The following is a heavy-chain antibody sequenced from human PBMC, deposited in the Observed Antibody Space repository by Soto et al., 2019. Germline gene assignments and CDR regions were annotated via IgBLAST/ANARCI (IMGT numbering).Heavy chain of an antibody. CDR2: VKEDGSEE. V-gene: IGHV3-7*04. J-gene: IGHJ4*02. CDR3: VRGHGVYEAIRLEVFDY. D-gene: IGHD4-17*01. CDR1: GFRFSYYW. Sequence: EVRLVESGGGLVQAGDSLRLSCAASGFRFSYYWMNWVRQAPGKGLEWVANVKEDGSEEFYVASVRGRFTGSRDNASDSLYLKMTRLRVEDSAVYYCVRGHGVYEAIRLEVFDYWFQGALVAVSS.